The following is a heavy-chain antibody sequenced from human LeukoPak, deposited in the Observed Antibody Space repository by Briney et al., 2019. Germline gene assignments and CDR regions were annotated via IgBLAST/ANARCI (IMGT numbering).Heavy chain of an antibody. D-gene: IGHD3-10*01. Sequence: PSETLSLTCTVSGGSISSGDYYWSWIRQPPGKGLEWIGYIYYSGSTYYNPSLKSRVTISVDTSKNQFSLKLSSVTAADTAVYYCARGPGAPRGWFDPWGQGTLVTVSS. V-gene: IGHV4-30-4*01. CDR2: IYYSGST. CDR3: ARGPGAPRGWFDP. J-gene: IGHJ5*02. CDR1: GGSISSGDYY.